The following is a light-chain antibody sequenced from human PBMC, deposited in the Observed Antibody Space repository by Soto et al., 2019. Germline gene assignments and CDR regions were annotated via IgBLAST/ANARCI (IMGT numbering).Light chain of an antibody. J-gene: IGKJ4*01. CDR2: EAS. CDR3: LQHYSYPRT. Sequence: DIQMTQSPSSLSASVGDRVTITCRASQGISNDLAWYQHRPGKVPKRLIYEASTLQSGVPSRFSGSGSGTEFTLTMSSLQPEDFATYCGLQHYSYPRTFGGGTKVEIK. CDR1: QGISND. V-gene: IGKV1-17*01.